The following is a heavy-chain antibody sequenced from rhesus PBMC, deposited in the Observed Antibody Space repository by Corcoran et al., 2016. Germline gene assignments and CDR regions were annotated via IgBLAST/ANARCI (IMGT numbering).Heavy chain of an antibody. CDR1: GYTFTSYY. J-gene: IGHJ4*01. D-gene: IGHD6-25*01. V-gene: IGHV1-1*01. CDR2: SSPYRSNQ. Sequence: QVQLVQSGAEIKQPGASVKLSCKASGYTFTSYYMHWVRQSPGQGLEWIGLSSPYRSNQGNQQNFQGRVTITTDTSTSTGYKELSSLRSEDTAVYYCTRGYSGSWSGFDYWGQGVLVTVSS. CDR3: TRGYSGSWSGFDY.